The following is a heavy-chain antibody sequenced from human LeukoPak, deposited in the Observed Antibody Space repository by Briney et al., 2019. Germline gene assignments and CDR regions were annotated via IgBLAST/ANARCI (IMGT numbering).Heavy chain of an antibody. Sequence: SETLSLTCTVSGGSISSNGYYWAWFRQPPGKGLEWIGYIYYSGSTNYNPSLKSRVTISVDTSKNQFSLKLSSVTAADTAVYYCARVYYSSSYDYWYFDLWGRGTLVTVSS. CDR3: ARVYYSSSYDYWYFDL. CDR1: GGSISSNGYY. V-gene: IGHV4-61*08. CDR2: IYYSGST. J-gene: IGHJ2*01. D-gene: IGHD6-13*01.